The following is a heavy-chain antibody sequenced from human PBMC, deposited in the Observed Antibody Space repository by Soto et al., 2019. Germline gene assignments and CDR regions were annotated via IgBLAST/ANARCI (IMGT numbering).Heavy chain of an antibody. D-gene: IGHD6-6*01. V-gene: IGHV1-18*01. Sequence: ASVKVSCKASGYTFSSIGISWVRQAPGQGLEWMGWISPYKGNTHYAQGLQGRVTMTTDTSTSTAYMELRSLRSEDTAVYYCARLYSSSSHYYYGMDVWGQGTTVTVSS. CDR1: GYTFSSIG. J-gene: IGHJ6*02. CDR3: ARLYSSSSHYYYGMDV. CDR2: ISPYKGNT.